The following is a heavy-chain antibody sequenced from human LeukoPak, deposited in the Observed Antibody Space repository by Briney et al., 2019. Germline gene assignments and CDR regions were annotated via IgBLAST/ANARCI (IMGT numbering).Heavy chain of an antibody. J-gene: IGHJ4*02. CDR3: ARDYHGSGSLTTFDS. D-gene: IGHD3-10*01. V-gene: IGHV1-46*01. Sequence: ASVKVSCKASGGTFSSYAISWVRQAPGQGLEWMGIINPRGGSATSAQKFQGRVTMTRDTSTSTVYVELSSLRSEDTAVYYCARDYHGSGSLTTFDSWGQGTLVTVSS. CDR1: GGTFSSYA. CDR2: INPRGGSA.